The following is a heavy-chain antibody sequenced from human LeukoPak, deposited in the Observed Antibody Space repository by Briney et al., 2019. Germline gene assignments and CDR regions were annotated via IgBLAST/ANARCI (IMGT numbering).Heavy chain of an antibody. CDR2: IFTGDYDT. V-gene: IGHV5-51*01. J-gene: IGHJ6*03. Sequence: GAALLISSYGACYSFISYWIGWGLRLPGKGLEGRGIIFTGDYDTRYSPTFPSQVTITADESISTAYLKWSSLKASDTAMYCCARASSYDFWSCSRVGGYYYMDVWGKGTPVTVSS. D-gene: IGHD3-3*01. CDR1: CYSFISYW. CDR3: ARASSYDFWSCSRVGGYYYMDV.